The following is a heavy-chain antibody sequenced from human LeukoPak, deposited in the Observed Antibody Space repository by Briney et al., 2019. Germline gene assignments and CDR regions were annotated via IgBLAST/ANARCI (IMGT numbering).Heavy chain of an antibody. CDR2: ISGSGGST. D-gene: IGHD2-21*02. J-gene: IGHJ6*02. CDR3: AKDSQAGGDPNYYYYYGMDV. Sequence: GRSLRLSCAASGFTFSSYAMSWVRQAPGKGLEWVSAISGSGGSTYYADSVKGRFTISRDNSKNTLYLQMNSLRAEDTAVYYCAKDSQAGGDPNYYYYYGMDVWGQGTTVTVSS. V-gene: IGHV3-23*01. CDR1: GFTFSSYA.